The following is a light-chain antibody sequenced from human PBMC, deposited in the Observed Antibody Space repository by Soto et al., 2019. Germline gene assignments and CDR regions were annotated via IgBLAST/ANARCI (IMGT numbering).Light chain of an antibody. V-gene: IGKV1-5*03. CDR2: QGS. CDR3: QQYDSYPLT. J-gene: IGKJ4*01. Sequence: DIQLTQSPSSLSASVGDRVTMTCRAIRSISNSLAWYQQRPGKAPKHLIYQGSTLQREVSSRFSGSGSGTEFTLTISSLQPDDFATYYCQQYDSYPLTFGGGTRVDIK. CDR1: RSISNS.